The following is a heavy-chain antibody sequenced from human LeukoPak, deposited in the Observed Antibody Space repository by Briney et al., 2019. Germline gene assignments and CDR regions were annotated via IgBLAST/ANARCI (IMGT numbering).Heavy chain of an antibody. J-gene: IGHJ4*02. CDR3: AKSRLDQTYYYDGSTYYPFDY. CDR2: ISGSGGST. CDR1: GFTFSIYA. Sequence: PGGSLSLSCSAYGFTFSIYAMNWVRQAPGKGLEWVSLISGSGGSTYYADSAKGRFTISRDNSRNTLYLQMNSLRAEDTAVYYCAKSRLDQTYYYDGSTYYPFDYWGQGTLVTVSS. D-gene: IGHD3-22*01. V-gene: IGHV3-23*01.